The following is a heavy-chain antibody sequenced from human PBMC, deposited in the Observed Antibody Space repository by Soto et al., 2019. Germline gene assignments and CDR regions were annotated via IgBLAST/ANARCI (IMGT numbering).Heavy chain of an antibody. J-gene: IGHJ4*02. D-gene: IGHD1-26*01. CDR3: ARENRVGTYYFDY. Sequence: SETLSLTCAVSGDSISRAGYSWTWIRQSPGKGLEWIGYIFHTGSTYYNPSLKSRVTMSIDRSENQFSLKLNSVTAADTAVYYCARENRVGTYYFDYWGRGTLVTVSS. CDR1: GDSISRAGYS. V-gene: IGHV4-30-2*06. CDR2: IFHTGST.